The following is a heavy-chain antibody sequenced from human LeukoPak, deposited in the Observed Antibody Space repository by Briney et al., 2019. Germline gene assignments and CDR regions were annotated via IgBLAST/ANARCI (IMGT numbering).Heavy chain of an antibody. D-gene: IGHD4-17*01. J-gene: IGHJ4*02. Sequence: SETLSLTCAVYGGSFSGYYWSWIRQPPGKGLEWIGEINHSGSTNYNPSLESRVTISVDTSKNQFSLKLSSVTAADTAVYYCARESGDYGDYGPRTEYYFDYWGQGTLVTVSS. CDR2: INHSGST. CDR1: GGSFSGYY. CDR3: ARESGDYGDYGPRTEYYFDY. V-gene: IGHV4-34*01.